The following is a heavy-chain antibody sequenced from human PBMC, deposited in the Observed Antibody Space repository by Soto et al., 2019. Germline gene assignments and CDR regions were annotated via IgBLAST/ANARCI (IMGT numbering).Heavy chain of an antibody. CDR3: TLQEERIPIGTNYYSGIPV. V-gene: IGHV1-69*12. CDR2: IIPIFPTP. Sequence: QVQLVQSGGEVKKPGSSVTVSCKASGGTFGNSAISWVRQAPGQGLEWMGGIIPIFPTPDYAQKFQGRVTISVEQTTRRAYMALNSLRCEQRAVYCSTLQEERIPIGTNYYSGIPVWGQATTVTVSS. D-gene: IGHD6-25*01. J-gene: IGHJ6*02. CDR1: GGTFGNSA.